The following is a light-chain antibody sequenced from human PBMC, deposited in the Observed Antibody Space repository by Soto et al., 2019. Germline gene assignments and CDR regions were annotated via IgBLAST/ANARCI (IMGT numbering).Light chain of an antibody. V-gene: IGLV1-44*01. Sequence: QSVLTQPPSASGTPGQRVTISCSGSSSNIGSNSVNWYQHLPGTAPKVLMYSNNQRPSGVPDRFSGSKSGTSASLAISGLRSEDEGDYYCSAWEDSLNGPVFGGGTKLTVL. J-gene: IGLJ3*02. CDR2: SNN. CDR1: SSNIGSNS. CDR3: SAWEDSLNGPV.